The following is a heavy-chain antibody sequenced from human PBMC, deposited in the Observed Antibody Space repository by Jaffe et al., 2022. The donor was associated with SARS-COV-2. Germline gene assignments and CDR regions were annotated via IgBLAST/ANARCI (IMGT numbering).Heavy chain of an antibody. D-gene: IGHD3-3*01. CDR2: MNPNSGAT. CDR1: GYTFTNYD. CDR3: ARSGFGMGVNFDY. Sequence: QVQLVQSGAEVKKPGASVKVSCQSSGYTFTNYDINWVRQATGQGPEWMGWMNPNSGATGYSQKFQGRVTMTRSTSISTAYLELSDLRSDDTAVYYCARSGFGMGVNFDYWGQGTLVTVPS. V-gene: IGHV1-8*01. J-gene: IGHJ4*02.